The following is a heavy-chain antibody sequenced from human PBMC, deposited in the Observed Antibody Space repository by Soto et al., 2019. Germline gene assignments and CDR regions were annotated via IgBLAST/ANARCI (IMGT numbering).Heavy chain of an antibody. CDR3: GLYDALFFDF. CDR1: GFTFSTFN. CDR2: ITNSAYT. J-gene: IGHJ4*02. V-gene: IGHV3-21*01. Sequence: EVRLVESGGGLVTPGGSLRLSCAASGFTFSTFNMNWVRQAPGKGLEWVSSITNSAYTSYADSVKGRFTISRDNAKNSLYLQMNSLRAGDTAVYYCGLYDALFFDFWGQGALVTVSS. D-gene: IGHD2-8*01.